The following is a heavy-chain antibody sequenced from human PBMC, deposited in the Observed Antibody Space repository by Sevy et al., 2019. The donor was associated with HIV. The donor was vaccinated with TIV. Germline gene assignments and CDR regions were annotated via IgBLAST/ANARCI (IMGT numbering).Heavy chain of an antibody. CDR1: GFPFSTYA. CDR2: MSFDGKYK. D-gene: IGHD3-16*01. V-gene: IGHV3-30*04. Sequence: GGSLRLSCAASGFPFSTYAIHWVRQAPGKGLEWVTIMSFDGKYKYYADSVRGRFTISRDNSKNTLYLQMNNLRPGDTAIYYCARERKGGGLDYWGQGTLVTVSS. CDR3: ARERKGGGLDY. J-gene: IGHJ4*02.